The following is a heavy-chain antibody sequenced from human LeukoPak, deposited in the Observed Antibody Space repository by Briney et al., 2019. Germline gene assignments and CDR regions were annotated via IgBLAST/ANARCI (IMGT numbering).Heavy chain of an antibody. CDR2: ISYDGSNK. CDR3: ARDPFRYSFDY. CDR1: GFTFCSYA. Sequence: GGSLRLSCAASGFTFCSYAMHWVRQAPGKGLEWVAVISYDGSNKYYADSVKGRFTISRDNSKNTLYLQMNSLRAEDTAVYYCARDPFRYSFDYWGQGTLVTVSS. V-gene: IGHV3-30-3*01. D-gene: IGHD2/OR15-2a*01. J-gene: IGHJ4*02.